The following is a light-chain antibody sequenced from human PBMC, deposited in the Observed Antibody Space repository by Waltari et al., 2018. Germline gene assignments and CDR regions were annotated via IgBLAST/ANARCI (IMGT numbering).Light chain of an antibody. V-gene: IGLV2-8*01. J-gene: IGLJ2*01. CDR2: EVT. CDR3: NSHAGTYII. CDR1: SSDVRRYTT. Sequence: QSALTQPPSASGPLAQPVTISCTGSSSDVRRYTTVSWYQQRPRKAPNLMIYEVTTRPPGVPDRFSGSKSANTASLTVSGLQAEDEADYYCNSHAGTYIIFGGGTKLTVL.